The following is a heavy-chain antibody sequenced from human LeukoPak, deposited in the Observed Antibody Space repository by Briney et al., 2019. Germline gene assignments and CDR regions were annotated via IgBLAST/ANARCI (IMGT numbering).Heavy chain of an antibody. J-gene: IGHJ4*02. CDR1: GGSFSGYY. CDR3: ASFPFYGSGVDY. CDR2: INHSGST. D-gene: IGHD3-10*01. V-gene: IGHV4-34*01. Sequence: PSETLSLTCAVYGGSFSGYYWSWIRQPPGKGLEWIGEINHSGSTNYNPSLKSRVTISVDTSKNQFSLKLSSVTAADTAVYYCASFPFYGSGVDYWGQGTLVTVSS.